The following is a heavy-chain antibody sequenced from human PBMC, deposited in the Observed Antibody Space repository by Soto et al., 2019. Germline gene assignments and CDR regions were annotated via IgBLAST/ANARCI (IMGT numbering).Heavy chain of an antibody. V-gene: IGHV3-33*01. CDR3: ARDRVVPAAIDY. CDR2: IWYDGSNK. D-gene: IGHD2-2*01. Sequence: GGSLRLSCAASGFTFSSYGMHWVRQAPGKGLEWVAVIWYDGSNKYYADSVKGRFTISRDNSKNTLYLQMNSLRAEDTAVYYCARDRVVPAAIDYWGQGTLVTVSS. CDR1: GFTFSSYG. J-gene: IGHJ4*02.